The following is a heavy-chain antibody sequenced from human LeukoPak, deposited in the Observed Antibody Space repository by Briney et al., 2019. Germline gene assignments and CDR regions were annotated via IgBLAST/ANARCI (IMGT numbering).Heavy chain of an antibody. CDR1: GGSFSGYY. CDR2: INHSGST. D-gene: IGHD6-13*01. V-gene: IGHV4-34*01. CDR3: ARVGIAAAGIGIPYYYYYGMDV. J-gene: IGHJ6*02. Sequence: SETLSLTCAVYGGSFSGYYWSWIRQPPGKGLEWIGEINHSGSTNYNPSLKSRVTISVDTSKNQFSLKLSSVTAADTAVYYCARVGIAAAGIGIPYYYYYGMDVWGQGTTVTVSS.